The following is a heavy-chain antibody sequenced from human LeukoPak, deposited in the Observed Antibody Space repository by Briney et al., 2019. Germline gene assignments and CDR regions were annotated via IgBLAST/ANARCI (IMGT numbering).Heavy chain of an antibody. D-gene: IGHD5-24*01. J-gene: IGHJ4*02. CDR3: ARVAVEMATYFDY. CDR1: GGSISSYY. V-gene: IGHV4-59*01. Sequence: SETLSLTGTVSGGSISSYYWSWIRQPPGKGLEWIGYIYYSGSTNYNPSLKSRVTISVDTSKNQFSLKLGSVTAADTAVYYCARVAVEMATYFDYWGQGTLVTVSS. CDR2: IYYSGST.